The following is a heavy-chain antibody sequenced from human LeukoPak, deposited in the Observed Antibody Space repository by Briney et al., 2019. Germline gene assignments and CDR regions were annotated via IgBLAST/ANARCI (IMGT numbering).Heavy chain of an antibody. CDR1: GGSISSSSYY. Sequence: PSETLSLTCTVSGGSISSSSYYWGWIRKPPGKGLEWIGSIYYSGSTYYNPSLKSRVTISVDTSKNQFSLKLSSVTAADTAFYYCARIYSGSYGDAFDIWGQGTMVTVSS. CDR3: ARIYSGSYGDAFDI. CDR2: IYYSGST. D-gene: IGHD1-26*01. V-gene: IGHV4-39*07. J-gene: IGHJ3*02.